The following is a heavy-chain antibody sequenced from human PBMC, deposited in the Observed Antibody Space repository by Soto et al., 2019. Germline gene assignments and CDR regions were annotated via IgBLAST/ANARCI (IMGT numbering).Heavy chain of an antibody. V-gene: IGHV4-39*01. CDR2: IYYSGST. J-gene: IGHJ4*02. CDR1: GGSISSSSYY. CDR3: ARLDSDPYYGSGSS. Sequence: QLQLQESGPGLVKPSETLSLTCTVSGGSISSSSYYWGWIRQPPGKGLEWIGSIYYSGSTYYNPSLKSRVTISVDTSKNQFSLKLSSVTAADTAVYYCARLDSDPYYGSGSSWGQGTLVTVSS. D-gene: IGHD3-10*01.